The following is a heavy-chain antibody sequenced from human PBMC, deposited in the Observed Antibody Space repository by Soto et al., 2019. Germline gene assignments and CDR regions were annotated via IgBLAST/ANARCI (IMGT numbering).Heavy chain of an antibody. J-gene: IGHJ6*02. V-gene: IGHV4-34*01. CDR3: ALGEYSSSSWYYYYGMDV. D-gene: IGHD6-6*01. Sequence: SETLSLTCAVYGGSFSGYYWSWIRQPPGKGREWIGEINHSGSTNYNPSLKSRVTISVDTSKSQFSLKLSSVTVADTAVYYCALGEYSSSSWYYYYGMDVWGQGTTVTVSS. CDR2: INHSGST. CDR1: GGSFSGYY.